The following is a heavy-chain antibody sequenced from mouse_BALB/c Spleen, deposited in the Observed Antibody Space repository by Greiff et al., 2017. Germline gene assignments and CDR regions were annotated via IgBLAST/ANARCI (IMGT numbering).Heavy chain of an antibody. J-gene: IGHJ2*01. V-gene: IGHV2-9-2*01. D-gene: IGHD1-1*01. CDR2: IWTGGGT. CDR3: VRDQDYGSSYDY. Sequence: QVQLQQSGPGLVAPSQSLSITCTVSGFSLTSYDISWIRQPPGKGLEWLGVIWTGGGTNYNSAFMSRLSISKDNSKSQVFLKMNSLQTDDTAIYYCVRDQDYGSSYDYWGQGTTLTVSS. CDR1: GFSLTSYD.